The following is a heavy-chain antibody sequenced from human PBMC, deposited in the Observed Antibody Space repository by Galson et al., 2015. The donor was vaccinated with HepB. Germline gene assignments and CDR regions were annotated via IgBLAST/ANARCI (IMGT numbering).Heavy chain of an antibody. V-gene: IGHV3-15*01. CDR1: GFTFSNAW. J-gene: IGHJ4*02. CDR3: TKDIPFTGGAALAY. D-gene: IGHD2-8*02. Sequence: SLRLSCAASGFTFSNAWMTWIRQAPGKGLEWVGHIKSKPNGGTTDYAAPVQGRITIPRADSKNTVYLQMNSLKTEDTAVYSCTKDIPFTGGAALAYWGQGALVAVSS. CDR2: IKSKPNGGTT.